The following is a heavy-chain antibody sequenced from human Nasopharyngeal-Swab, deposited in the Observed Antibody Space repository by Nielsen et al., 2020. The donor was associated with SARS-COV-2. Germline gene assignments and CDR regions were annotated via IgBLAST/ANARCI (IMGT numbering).Heavy chain of an antibody. CDR2: IYYSGST. CDR3: ARDSRGITMVRGVMNWFDP. CDR1: GGSISSCGSY. Sequence: SETLSLTCTVSGGSISSCGSYWSWIRQHPGKGLEGIGYIYYSGSTYYNPSLKSRVTISVDTSKNQFSLKLSSVTAADTAVYYCARDSRGITMVRGVMNWFDPWGQGTLVTVSS. D-gene: IGHD3-10*01. J-gene: IGHJ5*02. V-gene: IGHV4-31*03.